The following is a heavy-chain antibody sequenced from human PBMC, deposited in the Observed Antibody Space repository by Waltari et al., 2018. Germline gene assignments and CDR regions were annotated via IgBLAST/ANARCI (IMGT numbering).Heavy chain of an antibody. Sequence: EVQLVESGGGLVQPGGSLRLSCAASGFTFRSYSMNWVRQAPGKVLEWISYISSGSSTIYYADSVKGRFTISRDNAKNSLYLQMNSLRDEDTAVYYCARGLDSGYYSSWYFDLWGRGTLVTVSS. J-gene: IGHJ2*01. CDR1: GFTFRSYS. D-gene: IGHD3-22*01. V-gene: IGHV3-48*02. CDR2: ISSGSSTI. CDR3: ARGLDSGYYSSWYFDL.